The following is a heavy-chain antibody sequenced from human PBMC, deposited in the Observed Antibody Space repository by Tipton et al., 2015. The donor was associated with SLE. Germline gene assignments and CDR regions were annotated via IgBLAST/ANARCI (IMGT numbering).Heavy chain of an antibody. CDR3: ARGANWGSRDFQY. D-gene: IGHD7-27*01. J-gene: IGHJ4*02. V-gene: IGHV4-61*08. CDR2: IYYSGDT. Sequence: TLSLTCTVSGGSISSGGYYWSWIRQHPGKALEWIGYIYYSGDTNYNPSLKSRVTFSVDTSKNQFSLNLNSVTAADTAVYYCARGANWGSRDFQYWGQGTLVTVSS. CDR1: GGSISSGGYY.